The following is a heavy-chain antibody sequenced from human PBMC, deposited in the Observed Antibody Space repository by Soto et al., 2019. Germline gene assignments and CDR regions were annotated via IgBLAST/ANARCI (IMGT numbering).Heavy chain of an antibody. D-gene: IGHD6-13*01. J-gene: IGHJ1*01. Sequence: EVQLLESGGGLVQPGGSLRLSCAASGFTFSSYAMSWVRQAPGKGLEWVSAISGSGGSTYYADSVKGRFNISRDNSKNRLFLQMTSPRAEDMAVYYCKISGYSISAYGYFEHWGKGTLLTVSS. CDR1: GFTFSSYA. CDR2: ISGSGGST. V-gene: IGHV3-23*01. CDR3: KISGYSISAYGYFEH.